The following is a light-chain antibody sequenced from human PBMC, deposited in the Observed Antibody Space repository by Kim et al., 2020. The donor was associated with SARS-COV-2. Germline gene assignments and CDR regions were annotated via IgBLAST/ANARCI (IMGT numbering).Light chain of an antibody. V-gene: IGKV1-33*01. Sequence: ASVGDRVTITCQTSHDINNYLNWYQQKPGKAPKLLIYDASNLQAGVPSRFSGSGSGTDFTFTISSLQPEDIATYYCQQYDNLPPIFGQGTRLEIK. J-gene: IGKJ5*01. CDR3: QQYDNLPPI. CDR2: DAS. CDR1: HDINNY.